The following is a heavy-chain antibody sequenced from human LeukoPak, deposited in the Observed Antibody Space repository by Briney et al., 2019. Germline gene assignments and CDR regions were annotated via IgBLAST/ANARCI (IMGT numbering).Heavy chain of an antibody. CDR2: IYYSGST. CDR3: ARVEYSSSSGLRSPYYFDY. V-gene: IGHV4-34*01. CDR1: GGSFSGYY. D-gene: IGHD6-6*01. J-gene: IGHJ4*02. Sequence: PSETLSLTCAVYGGSFSGYYWSWIRQPPGKGLEWIGSIYYSGSTYYNPSLKSRVTISVDTSKNQFSLKLSSVTAADTAVYYCARVEYSSSSGLRSPYYFDYWGQGTLVTVSS.